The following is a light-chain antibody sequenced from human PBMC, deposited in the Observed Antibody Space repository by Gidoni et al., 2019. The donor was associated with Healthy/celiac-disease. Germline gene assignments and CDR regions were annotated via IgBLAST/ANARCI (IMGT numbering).Light chain of an antibody. CDR1: QSISSY. CDR3: QQSYSTRLT. CDR2: AAS. V-gene: IGKV1-39*01. Sequence: DIQMTQSPSSLSASVGDRVTITCRASQSISSYLNWYQQKPGKSPKLLIYAASSLQSGVPSRFSGSGSGTDFTLTISILQPEDFATYYCQQSYSTRLTCGGVTKVEIK. J-gene: IGKJ4*01.